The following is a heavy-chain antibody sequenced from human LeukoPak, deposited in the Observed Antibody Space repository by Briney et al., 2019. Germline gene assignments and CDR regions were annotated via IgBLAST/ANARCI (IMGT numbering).Heavy chain of an antibody. J-gene: IGHJ4*02. Sequence: SVKVSCKASGGTFSSYAISWVRQAPGQGLEWMGGIISIFGTANYAQKFQGRVTITADESTSTAYMELSSLRSEDTAVYYCARVPAYYGDYARSFDYWGQGTLVTVSS. CDR2: IISIFGTA. D-gene: IGHD4-17*01. V-gene: IGHV1-69*13. CDR1: GGTFSSYA. CDR3: ARVPAYYGDYARSFDY.